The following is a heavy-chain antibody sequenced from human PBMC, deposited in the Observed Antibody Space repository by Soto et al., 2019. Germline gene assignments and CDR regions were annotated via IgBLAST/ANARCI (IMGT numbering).Heavy chain of an antibody. CDR3: PRGLHFMDV. J-gene: IGHJ6*03. CDR1: GFPFSDYA. V-gene: IGHV3-23*01. CDR2: ISGNGGTT. Sequence: GGSLRLSCAASGFPFSDYALSWVRQAPGKGLEWVSGISGNGGTTYYTDSLKGRFTISRDNSRNTLYLQMNNLRAEDTAVYYCPRGLHFMDVWGNGTTVTVSS. D-gene: IGHD2-21*02.